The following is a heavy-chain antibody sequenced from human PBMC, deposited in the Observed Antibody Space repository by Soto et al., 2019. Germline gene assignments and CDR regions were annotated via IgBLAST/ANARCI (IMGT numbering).Heavy chain of an antibody. CDR2: IYHSGST. V-gene: IGHV4-30-2*01. CDR3: ARGPVVVTRGGTFDY. D-gene: IGHD2-21*02. J-gene: IGHJ4*02. CDR1: GGSISSGGYS. Sequence: QLQLQESGSGLVKPSQTLSLTCAVSGGSISSGGYSWSWIRQPPGKGLEWIGYIYHSGSTYYNPYRKNRVTISVDRSKNQFSLKLGSVTAADTAGYYCARGPVVVTRGGTFDYWGQGTLVTVSS.